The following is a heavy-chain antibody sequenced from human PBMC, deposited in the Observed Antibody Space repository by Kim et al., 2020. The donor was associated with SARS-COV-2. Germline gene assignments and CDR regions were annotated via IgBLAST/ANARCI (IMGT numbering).Heavy chain of an antibody. J-gene: IGHJ3*01. Sequence: GGSLRLSCAASGFMFSPFWMHWVRQAPGKGLEWVSHVNSDMSRTIYADSVKDRFTISRDNAKNTLFLQMNGLRSEDTAVYYCTRDRGLPDAFDLWGQGTMVTVS. CDR2: VNSDMSRT. CDR1: GFMFSPFW. CDR3: TRDRGLPDAFDL. D-gene: IGHD3-16*01. V-gene: IGHV3-74*01.